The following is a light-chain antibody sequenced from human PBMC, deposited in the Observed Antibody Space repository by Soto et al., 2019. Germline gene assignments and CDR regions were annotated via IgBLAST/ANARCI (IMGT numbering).Light chain of an antibody. CDR2: DAS. V-gene: IGKV3-11*01. CDR3: QQHPNWPLT. J-gene: IGKJ4*01. Sequence: EIVLIQSPATLSLSPGERATLSCRASQSVSSNLAWYQQNPGQAPNLLIFDASKRATGIPARFSGSGSGTDFTLTIRSIETEDFAVYYCQQHPNWPLTFGGGTKVDIK. CDR1: QSVSSN.